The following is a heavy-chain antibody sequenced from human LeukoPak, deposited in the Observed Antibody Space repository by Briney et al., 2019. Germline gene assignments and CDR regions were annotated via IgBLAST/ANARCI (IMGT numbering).Heavy chain of an antibody. CDR1: GGTFSSYA. Sequence: ASVKVSCKASGGTFSSYAISWVRQAPGQGLEWMGGIIPIFGTANYAQKFQGRVTITADESTSTAYMELSSLRSEDTAVYYCASYGYSYGDNYYYYMDVWGKGTTITVSS. CDR2: IIPIFGTA. J-gene: IGHJ6*03. CDR3: ASYGYSYGDNYYYYMDV. V-gene: IGHV1-69*13. D-gene: IGHD5-18*01.